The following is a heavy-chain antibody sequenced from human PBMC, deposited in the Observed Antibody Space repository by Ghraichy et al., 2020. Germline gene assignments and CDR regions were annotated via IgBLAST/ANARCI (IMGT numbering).Heavy chain of an antibody. Sequence: GGSLRLSCAASGFTFSSYAMSWVRQAPGKGLEWVSAISGSGGSTYYADSVKGRFTISRDNSKNTLYLQMNSLRAEDTAVYYCAKPPSKAARPPYYGMDVWGQGTTVTVSS. D-gene: IGHD6-6*01. CDR1: GFTFSSYA. J-gene: IGHJ6*02. CDR2: ISGSGGST. CDR3: AKPPSKAARPPYYGMDV. V-gene: IGHV3-23*01.